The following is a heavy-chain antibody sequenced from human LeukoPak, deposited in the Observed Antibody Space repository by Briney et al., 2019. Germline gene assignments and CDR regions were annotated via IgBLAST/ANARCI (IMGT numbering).Heavy chain of an antibody. CDR3: ARDGVVVPAAPRRYYYYYMDV. D-gene: IGHD2-2*01. V-gene: IGHV3-48*01. Sequence: GGSLRLSCAASGFTFSSYAMSWVRQAPGKGLEWVSYISSSSSTIYYADSVKGRFTISRDNAKNSLYLQMNSLRAEDTAVYYCARDGVVVPAAPRRYYYYYMDVWGKGTTVTVSS. CDR2: ISSSSSTI. J-gene: IGHJ6*03. CDR1: GFTFSSYA.